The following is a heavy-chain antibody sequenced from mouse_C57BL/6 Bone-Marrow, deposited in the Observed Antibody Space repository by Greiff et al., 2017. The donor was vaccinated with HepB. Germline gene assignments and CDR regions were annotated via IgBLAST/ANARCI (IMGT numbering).Heavy chain of an antibody. CDR1: GFTFSSYG. CDR2: IRSGGSYT. D-gene: IGHD2-2*01. Sequence: EVQGVESGGDLVKPGGSLKLSCAASGFTFSSYGMTWVRQTPDQRLEWVATIRSGGSYTYYPDSVKGRFTISRDNAKNNLYLQMSSLKSEDTAMYYCARHGYYVDYWGQGTTLTVSS. V-gene: IGHV5-6*01. J-gene: IGHJ2*01. CDR3: ARHGYYVDY.